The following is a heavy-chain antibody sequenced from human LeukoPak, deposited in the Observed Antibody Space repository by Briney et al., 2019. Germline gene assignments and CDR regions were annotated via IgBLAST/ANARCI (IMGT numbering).Heavy chain of an antibody. D-gene: IGHD3-22*01. CDR1: GGSFSGYY. J-gene: IGHJ4*02. CDR3: ARLSYYDSSGYAGPNDY. V-gene: IGHV4-34*01. Sequence: SETLSLTCAVYGGSFSGYYWSWIRQPPGKGLEWIGEINHSGSTNHNPSLKSRVTISVDTSKNQFSLKLSSVTAADTAVYYCARLSYYDSSGYAGPNDYWGQGTLVTVSS. CDR2: INHSGST.